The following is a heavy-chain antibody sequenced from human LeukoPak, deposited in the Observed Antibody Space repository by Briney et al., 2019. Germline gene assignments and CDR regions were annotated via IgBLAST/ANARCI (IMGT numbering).Heavy chain of an antibody. CDR3: ARVTAGGYYNC. CDR1: GGSISSGTYY. V-gene: IGHV4-61*02. Sequence: SQTLSLTCTVSGGSISSGTYYWTWIRQPAGKGLEWIGRIYTTGSTNYNPSLKSRVTMSTDTSKNQFSLKLSSVTAADTAVYYCARVTAGGYYNCWGQGTLVTVSS. CDR2: IYTTGST. D-gene: IGHD3-22*01. J-gene: IGHJ4*02.